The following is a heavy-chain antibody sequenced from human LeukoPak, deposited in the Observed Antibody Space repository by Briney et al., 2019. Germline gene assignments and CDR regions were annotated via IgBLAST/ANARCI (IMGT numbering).Heavy chain of an antibody. CDR2: IYHSGST. D-gene: IGHD2-21*01. J-gene: IGHJ4*02. Sequence: SETLSLTCTVSGYSISSGYYWGWIRQPPGKGLEWIGSIYHSGSTYYNTSLKSRVTISVDTSKNQFSLKLSSVTAADTAVYYCARRVGVALDYWGQGTLVTVSS. V-gene: IGHV4-38-2*02. CDR3: ARRVGVALDY. CDR1: GYSISSGYY.